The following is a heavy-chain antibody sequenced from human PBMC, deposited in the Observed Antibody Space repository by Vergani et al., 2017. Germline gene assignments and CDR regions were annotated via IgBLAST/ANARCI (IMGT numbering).Heavy chain of an antibody. Sequence: QVQLVQSGAEVKKPGSSVNVSCNASGGTFPSYPIIWVRQAPGQGLEWLGGIIPIFGTANYGQKFQGRVTVSADESTSTAYMELSSLRSEDTAVYYCAIDGGETAMVRSAAFDIWGQGTMVTVSS. CDR1: GGTFPSYP. CDR3: AIDGGETAMVRSAAFDI. J-gene: IGHJ3*02. V-gene: IGHV1-69*01. CDR2: IIPIFGTA. D-gene: IGHD5-18*01.